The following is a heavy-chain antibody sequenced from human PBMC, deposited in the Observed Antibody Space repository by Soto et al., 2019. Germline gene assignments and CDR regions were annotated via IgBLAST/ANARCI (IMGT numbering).Heavy chain of an antibody. CDR1: GFTFTNYG. CDR3: AREPRHWYFDL. J-gene: IGHJ2*01. Sequence: VQLVESGGGVVQPGGSLRLSCAASGFTFTNYGMTWVRQAPGKGLEWVSAISGSGGSTYYADSVKGRFTISRDNSKNTLYLQMNSLRVEDTAVYSCAREPRHWYFDLWGRGTLVTASS. V-gene: IGHV3-23*04. CDR2: ISGSGGST.